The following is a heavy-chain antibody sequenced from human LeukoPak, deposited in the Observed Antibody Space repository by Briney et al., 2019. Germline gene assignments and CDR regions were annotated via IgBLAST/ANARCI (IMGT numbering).Heavy chain of an antibody. CDR1: GFTFSSSA. D-gene: IGHD2-15*01. V-gene: IGHV3-23*01. J-gene: IGHJ4*02. CDR3: AKQLGYCSDGSCYFPY. CDR2: ISNNGGYT. Sequence: GGSLRLSCAASGFTFSSSAMSWVRQAPGKGLEWVSAISNNGGYTYYADSVQGRFTISGDNSKSTLCLQMNSLRAEDTAVYYCAKQLGYCSDGSCYFPYWGQGTLVTVSS.